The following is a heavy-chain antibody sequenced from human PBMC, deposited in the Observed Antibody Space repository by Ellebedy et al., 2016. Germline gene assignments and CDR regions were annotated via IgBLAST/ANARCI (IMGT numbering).Heavy chain of an antibody. D-gene: IGHD6-13*01. CDR3: VRGGSSRMDY. CDR2: IKIDGTIT. Sequence: GGSLRLSXVASGFTFSSYWMHWVRQVPGKGLVWVSRIKIDGTITDYADSVKGRFTISRDNAKYTLYLQMNSLRADDTAVYYCVRGGSSRMDYWGQGTLVAVSS. CDR1: GFTFSSYW. J-gene: IGHJ4*02. V-gene: IGHV3-74*01.